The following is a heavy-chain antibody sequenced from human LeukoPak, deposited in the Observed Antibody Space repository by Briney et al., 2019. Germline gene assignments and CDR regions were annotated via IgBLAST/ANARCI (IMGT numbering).Heavy chain of an antibody. CDR1: GFTFSTSV. D-gene: IGHD5-18*01. CDR2: FSGSSGNT. J-gene: IGHJ4*02. CDR3: ARDRYNTAIQVN. Sequence: GGSLRLSCAASGFTFSTSVMSWVRQAPGKGLEWVSTFSGSSGNTYYADSVKGRFTISRDNSKNTLYLQMNSLSAEDTAVYYCARDRYNTAIQVNWSQGTLVTVSS. V-gene: IGHV3-23*01.